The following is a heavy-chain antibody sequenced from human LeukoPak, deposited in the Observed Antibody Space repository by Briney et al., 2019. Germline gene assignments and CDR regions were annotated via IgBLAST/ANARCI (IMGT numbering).Heavy chain of an antibody. V-gene: IGHV1-2*02. J-gene: IGHJ4*02. CDR1: GYTFTNYY. CDR2: INPNTGGT. CDR3: ARSEMADY. D-gene: IGHD1-14*01. Sequence: ASVKVSCKASGYTFTNYYIHWVRQAPGQGLEWMAWINPNTGGTKYAQKFQGRVTMTRDTSISTAYMELSRLKSDDTAVYYCARSEMADYWGQGTLVTVSS.